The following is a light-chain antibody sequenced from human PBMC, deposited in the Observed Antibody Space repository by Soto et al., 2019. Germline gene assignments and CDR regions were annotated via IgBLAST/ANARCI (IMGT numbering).Light chain of an antibody. Sequence: QSVLTQPASVSGSPGQSSTISCTGTRSDVGAYNYVSLYQHHPGKAPKLIIYDVSNRPSGVSNRFSGSKSGNTASLTISGLQADDEGDYYCSSYTTIDTRVFGGGTQLTVL. CDR2: DVS. J-gene: IGLJ3*02. CDR1: RSDVGAYNY. CDR3: SSYTTIDTRV. V-gene: IGLV2-14*03.